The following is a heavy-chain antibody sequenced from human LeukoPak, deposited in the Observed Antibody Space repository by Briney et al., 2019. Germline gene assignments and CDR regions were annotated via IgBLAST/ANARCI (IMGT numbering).Heavy chain of an antibody. D-gene: IGHD5-24*01. V-gene: IGHV4-34*01. CDR2: INHSGST. CDR1: GGSFSGYY. Sequence: KPSGTLSLTCAVYGGSFSGYYWSWIRQPPGKGLEWIGEINHSGSTNYNPSLKSRVTISVDTSKNQFSLKLSSVTAADTAVYYCASGGGDGYNYDYWGQGTLVTVSS. CDR3: ASGGGDGYNYDY. J-gene: IGHJ4*02.